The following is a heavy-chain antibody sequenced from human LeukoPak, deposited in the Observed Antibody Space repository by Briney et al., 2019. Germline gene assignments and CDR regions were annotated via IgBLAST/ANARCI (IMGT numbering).Heavy chain of an antibody. J-gene: IGHJ4*02. Sequence: SETLSLTCAVYGGSFSGYYWSWIRQPPGKGLEWIGEINHSGSTNYNPSLKSRVTISIDTSKNQFSLKLSSVTAADTAVYYCARARAAGWDYWGQGTLVTVPS. CDR2: INHSGST. D-gene: IGHD6-13*01. CDR3: ARARAAGWDY. V-gene: IGHV4-34*01. CDR1: GGSFSGYY.